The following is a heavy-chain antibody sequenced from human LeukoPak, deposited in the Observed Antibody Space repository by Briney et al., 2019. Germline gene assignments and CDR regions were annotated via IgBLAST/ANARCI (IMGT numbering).Heavy chain of an antibody. V-gene: IGHV3-48*02. CDR3: TRDHQWSFDS. CDR2: IGWSDSAI. D-gene: IGHD2-15*01. CDR1: GFTFSTYT. J-gene: IGHJ4*02. Sequence: GGSLRLSCAASGFTFSTYTMNWVRQAPGKGLEWISYIGWSDSAIFYADSVKGRFTISRDSAKNSLFLQMNSLSDEDTAVYYCTRDHQWSFDSWGQGTLVTVSS.